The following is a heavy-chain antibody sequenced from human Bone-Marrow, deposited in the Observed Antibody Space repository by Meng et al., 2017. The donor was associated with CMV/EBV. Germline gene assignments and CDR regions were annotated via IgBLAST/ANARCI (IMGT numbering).Heavy chain of an antibody. J-gene: IGHJ6*01. Sequence: SQTLSLTCAISGDSVSSNSAAWNWIRQSPSRGLEWLGRTYYRSKWYNDYAVSVKSRITINPDTSKNQFSLQLNSVTPEDTAVYYCARDSPAYCGGDCYSNGMDVWGQGNTVNVAS. CDR2: TYYRSKWYN. CDR1: GDSVSSNSAA. CDR3: ARDSPAYCGGDCYSNGMDV. V-gene: IGHV6-1*01. D-gene: IGHD2-21*01.